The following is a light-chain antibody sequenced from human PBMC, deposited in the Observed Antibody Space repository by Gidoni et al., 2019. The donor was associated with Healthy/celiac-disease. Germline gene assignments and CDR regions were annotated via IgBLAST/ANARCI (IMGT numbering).Light chain of an antibody. Sequence: QSVLTQPPSVSGAPGQRVPLSCTGSSSNIGAGYDVPWYQQLPGTAPKPLIYGNSNRPSGVPDRFSGSKSGTSASLAITGLQAEDEADYYCQSYDSSLSALFGGGTKLTVL. CDR1: SSNIGAGYD. CDR3: QSYDSSLSAL. J-gene: IGLJ2*01. CDR2: GNS. V-gene: IGLV1-40*01.